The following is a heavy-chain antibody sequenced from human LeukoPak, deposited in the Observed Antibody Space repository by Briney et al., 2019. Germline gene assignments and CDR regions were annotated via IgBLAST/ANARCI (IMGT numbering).Heavy chain of an antibody. CDR3: AKEDWNYGYYFDY. Sequence: PGGSLRLSCAASGFTFTDYAMNWVRQAPGKGLEWVSTISGSGTITYYADSVRGRFTISRDYSTNTLYLQMNSLRAEDTAVYYCAKEDWNYGYYFDYWGQGTLVTVSS. D-gene: IGHD1-7*01. V-gene: IGHV3-23*01. CDR2: ISGSGTIT. CDR1: GFTFTDYA. J-gene: IGHJ4*02.